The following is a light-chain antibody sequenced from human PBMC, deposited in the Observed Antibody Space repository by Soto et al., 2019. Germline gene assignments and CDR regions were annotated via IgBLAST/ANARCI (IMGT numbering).Light chain of an antibody. CDR1: QSISSY. CDR3: IQSYRTPPS. J-gene: IGKJ1*01. Sequence: DIQMTQSPSSLSASVGDRVTITCRASQSISSYLNWYQQKPGKASKLLIYAASSLQRGVPSRLSRSGSDTDFTLTISRLQAQDFASYYCIQSYRTPPSLGQGTKGDLK. CDR2: AAS. V-gene: IGKV1-39*01.